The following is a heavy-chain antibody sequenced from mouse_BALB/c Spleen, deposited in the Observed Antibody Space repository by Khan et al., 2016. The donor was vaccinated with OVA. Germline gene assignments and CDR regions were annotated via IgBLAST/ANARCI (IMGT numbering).Heavy chain of an antibody. CDR1: GFTFSTYG. D-gene: IGHD1-1*01. CDR2: VSTGGGYT. CDR3: TRLAYYYDSEVFAY. Sequence: EVHLVESGGDLVKPGGSLKLSCAASGFTFSTYGMSWVRQTPDKRLEWVATVSTGGGYTYYPDSVKGRFTIYRDNAKNNLYLQMRGLKSEDTAMFYCTRLAYYYDSEVFAYWGQGTLVTVSA. J-gene: IGHJ3*01. V-gene: IGHV5-6*01.